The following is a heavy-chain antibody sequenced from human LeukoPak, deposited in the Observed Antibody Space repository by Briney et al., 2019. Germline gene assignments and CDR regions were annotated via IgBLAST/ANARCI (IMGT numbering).Heavy chain of an antibody. Sequence: ASVKVSCKASGYTFTGYYMSWVRQAPGQGLEWMGWFNPNSGVTNYAQKFQGRVTMTRDTSISTAYMEVSSLRSDDTAVYFCARGRGSYSFDYWGQGTLVTVSS. D-gene: IGHD3-16*01. V-gene: IGHV1-2*02. CDR2: FNPNSGVT. CDR1: GYTFTGYY. CDR3: ARGRGSYSFDY. J-gene: IGHJ4*02.